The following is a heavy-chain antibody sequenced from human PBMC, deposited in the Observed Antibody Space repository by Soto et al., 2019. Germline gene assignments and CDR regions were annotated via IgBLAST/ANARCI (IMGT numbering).Heavy chain of an antibody. Sequence: PGGSLRLSCAASGFTFSSYAMSWVRQAPGKGLEWVSAISGSGGSTYYADSVKGRFTISRDNSKNTLYLQMNSLRAEDTAVYYCASGGQWLVHYYYYGMDVWGQGTTVTVS. J-gene: IGHJ6*02. CDR1: GFTFSSYA. CDR3: ASGGQWLVHYYYYGMDV. D-gene: IGHD6-19*01. CDR2: ISGSGGST. V-gene: IGHV3-23*01.